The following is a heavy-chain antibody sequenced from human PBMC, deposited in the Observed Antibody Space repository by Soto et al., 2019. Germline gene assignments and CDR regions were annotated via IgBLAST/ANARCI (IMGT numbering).Heavy chain of an antibody. CDR1: GGLFSSFA. V-gene: IGHV1-69*01. CDR2: IIPVFGTT. CDR3: ARGGGPYVWFNEF. D-gene: IGHD3-10*02. J-gene: IGHJ4*02. Sequence: QVQLVQSGPEVKKPGLSVKVSCKDSGGLFSSFAISWVRQAPGQGLEWLGGIIPVFGTTNYAEKFQDRVTITADESTNTAYMELTSLRSGDTAVYYCARGGGPYVWFNEFWGQGTLVTVSS.